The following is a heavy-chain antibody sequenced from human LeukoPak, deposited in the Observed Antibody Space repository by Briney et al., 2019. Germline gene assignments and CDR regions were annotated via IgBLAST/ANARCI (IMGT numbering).Heavy chain of an antibody. J-gene: IGHJ6*02. CDR3: ARFPRLGDYYYYGMDV. CDR2: ITGSGVTT. D-gene: IGHD3-16*01. CDR1: GFTFSSYA. Sequence: GGSLRLSCAASGFTFSSYAMSWVRQAPGEGLEWVSAITGSGVTTYYADSVKGRFTISRDNSKNTLYLQMNSLRAEDTAVYYCARFPRLGDYYYYGMDVWGQGTTVTVSS. V-gene: IGHV3-23*01.